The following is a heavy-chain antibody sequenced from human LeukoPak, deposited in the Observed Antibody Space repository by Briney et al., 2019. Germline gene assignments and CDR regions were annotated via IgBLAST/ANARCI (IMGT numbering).Heavy chain of an antibody. CDR1: GFTFSSYW. V-gene: IGHV3-74*01. CDR3: ARVGYWSSGICYGMDV. CDR2: INSDGSAT. Sequence: GGSLRLSCAASGFTFSSYWMHWVRQAPGKGLVWVSRINSDGSATSYADSVKGRFTISRDNAKNTVYLQMNSLRVEDTAVYYCARVGYWSSGICYGMDVWGPGTTVSVSS. D-gene: IGHD2-15*01. J-gene: IGHJ6*02.